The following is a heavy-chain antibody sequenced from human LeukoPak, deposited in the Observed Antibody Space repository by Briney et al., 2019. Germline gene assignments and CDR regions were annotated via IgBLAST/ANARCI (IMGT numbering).Heavy chain of an antibody. V-gene: IGHV3-74*01. CDR2: INSGGSST. D-gene: IGHD4-17*01. J-gene: IGHJ4*02. Sequence: GGSLRLSCAASGFTFSNYWMHWVRQAPGKGLVWVSRINSGGSSTTSADSVKGRFTISRDNAKNTLYLQMNSLRAEDTAVYYCAKGGATVIGYWGQGTLVTVSS. CDR1: GFTFSNYW. CDR3: AKGGATVIGY.